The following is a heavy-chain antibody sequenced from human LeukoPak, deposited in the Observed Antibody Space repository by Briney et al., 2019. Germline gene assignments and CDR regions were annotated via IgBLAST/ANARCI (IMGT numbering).Heavy chain of an antibody. CDR2: IIPIFGTA. Sequence: SVKVSCKASGGTFISYAISWVRQAPGQGLEWMGGIIPIFGTANYAQKFQGRVTITADESTSTAYMELSSLRSEDTAVYYCARAATGGDYGYNWFDPWGQGTLVTVSS. CDR1: GGTFISYA. J-gene: IGHJ5*02. CDR3: ARAATGGDYGYNWFDP. D-gene: IGHD4-17*01. V-gene: IGHV1-69*13.